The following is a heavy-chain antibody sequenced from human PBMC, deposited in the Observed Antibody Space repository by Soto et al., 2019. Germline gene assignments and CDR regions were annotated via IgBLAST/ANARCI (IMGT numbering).Heavy chain of an antibody. D-gene: IGHD1-26*01. CDR2: ISSSGSTI. J-gene: IGHJ4*02. CDR1: GFTFSDYY. CDR3: ARDQWELLRSEYADVDY. Sequence: QVQLVESGGGLVKPGGSLRLSCAASGFTFSDYYMSWIRQAPGKGLEWVSYISSSGSTIYYADSVKGRFTISRDNAKNPLYLQMNRLRAEDTAVYYCARDQWELLRSEYADVDYLGQGTLVTVSS. V-gene: IGHV3-11*01.